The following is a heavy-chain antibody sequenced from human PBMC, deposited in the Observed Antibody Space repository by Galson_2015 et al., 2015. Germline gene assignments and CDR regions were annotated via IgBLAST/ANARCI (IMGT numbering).Heavy chain of an antibody. V-gene: IGHV5-51*01. D-gene: IGHD2-15*01. CDR2: IWPGDSDI. Sequence: QSGAEVKKPGESLKISCKGSGYTFTSYWIGWVRQMPGKGLEWMGIIWPGDSDIRYSPSFQGQVTISVDKSVSTAYLQWSSLEASDNAVYYCAKSGGFSPNWYFDLWGRGTLVTVSS. J-gene: IGHJ2*01. CDR3: AKSGGFSPNWYFDL. CDR1: GYTFTSYW.